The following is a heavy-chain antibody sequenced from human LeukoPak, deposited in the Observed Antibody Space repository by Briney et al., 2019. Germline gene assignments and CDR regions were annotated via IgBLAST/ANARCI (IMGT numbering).Heavy chain of an antibody. Sequence: PSETLSLTCAVSGGAISGSNWWSWVRQPPGKGLEWIGEIYYTGSTNYKPSLKSRVTISVDRSKNQFSLKLNSVTAADTAVYYCARDTSLGWDALDIWGQGTMVTVSS. CDR1: GGAISGSNW. CDR3: ARDTSLGWDALDI. J-gene: IGHJ3*02. V-gene: IGHV4-4*02. D-gene: IGHD2-2*01. CDR2: IYYTGST.